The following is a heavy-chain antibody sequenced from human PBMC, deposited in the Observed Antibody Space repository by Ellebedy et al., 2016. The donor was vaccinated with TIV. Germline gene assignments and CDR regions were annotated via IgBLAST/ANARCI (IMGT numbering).Heavy chain of an antibody. J-gene: IGHJ1*01. D-gene: IGHD1-26*01. CDR1: GYTFTSYA. Sequence: ASVKVSXKASGYTFTSYAMHWVRQAPGQRLEWMGWINPNSGGTNYAQKFQGRVTMTRDTSISTAYMELSSLRSDDTAVYYCARDVDAGSYWYFQHWGQGTLVIVSS. CDR2: INPNSGGT. V-gene: IGHV1-2*02. CDR3: ARDVDAGSYWYFQH.